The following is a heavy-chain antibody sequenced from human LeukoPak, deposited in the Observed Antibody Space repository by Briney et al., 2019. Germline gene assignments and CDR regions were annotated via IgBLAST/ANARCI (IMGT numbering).Heavy chain of an antibody. V-gene: IGHV3-21*01. D-gene: IGHD1-1*01. J-gene: IGHJ4*02. CDR3: ARRNSKTGRVY. CDR2: ISSSSSYI. CDR1: GFTFSSYS. Sequence: GGSLRLSCAASGFTFSSYSMNWVRQAPGEGLDWVSSISSSSSYIYYSDSVKGRFTISRDNAKSSLYLQMNSLRAEDTAVYYCARRNSKTGRVYWGQGTLVTVSS.